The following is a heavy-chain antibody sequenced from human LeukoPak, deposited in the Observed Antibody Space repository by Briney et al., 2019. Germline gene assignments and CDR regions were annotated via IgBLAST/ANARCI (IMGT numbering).Heavy chain of an antibody. CDR2: IAGDGSSI. Sequence: GGSLRLSCAASGFTFSDYWMHWVRDAPGKGLMWVSRIAGDGSSISYADSVKGRFTISRDNSKSTLFLQMNSPSAEDTAVYYCARGIAATNYMDVWGKGTTVTVSS. J-gene: IGHJ6*03. D-gene: IGHD6-13*01. CDR3: ARGIAATNYMDV. CDR1: GFTFSDYW. V-gene: IGHV3-74*01.